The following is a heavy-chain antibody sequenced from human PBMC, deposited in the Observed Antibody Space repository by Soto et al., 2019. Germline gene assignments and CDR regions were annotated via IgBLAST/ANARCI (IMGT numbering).Heavy chain of an antibody. V-gene: IGHV1-18*01. CDR3: AKNGHPPYYYYGMDV. Sequence: QGQLVQSGAEVKKPGASVKVSCKASGYTFTRYGISWVRQAPGQGLEWMGWISGYSGDTNYAQKFQGRVTMTVDTSTTTAFMELTSLTSDDRAVYYCAKNGHPPYYYYGMDVWGQGTTVTVSS. D-gene: IGHD2-8*01. J-gene: IGHJ6*02. CDR1: GYTFTRYG. CDR2: ISGYSGDT.